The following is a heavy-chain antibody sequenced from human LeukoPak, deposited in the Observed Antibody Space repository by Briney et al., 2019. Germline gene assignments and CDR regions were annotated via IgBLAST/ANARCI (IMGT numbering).Heavy chain of an antibody. CDR2: ISSSSSSI. J-gene: IGHJ5*02. D-gene: IGHD2-15*01. Sequence: GGSLRLSCAASGFTFSNYAMNWVRQAPGKGLEWVSSISSSSSSIYYADSVKGRFTISRDNAKNSLYLQMNSLRAEDTAVYYCARDGGYCSGGSCNNWFDPWGQGTLVTVSS. CDR3: ARDGGYCSGGSCNNWFDP. CDR1: GFTFSNYA. V-gene: IGHV3-21*01.